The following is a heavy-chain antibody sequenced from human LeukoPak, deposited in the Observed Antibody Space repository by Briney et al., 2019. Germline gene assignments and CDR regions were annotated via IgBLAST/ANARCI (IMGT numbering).Heavy chain of an antibody. Sequence: ASVKVSCKASGYTFTGYYMHWVRQVPGQGLEWLGWIKPNSGGTKYAQKFQGRVTMTRDTSISTACMELSGLRSDDTAVYYCARAGHSDFNWFDPWGQGTLVTVSS. D-gene: IGHD2-15*01. CDR1: GYTFTGYY. CDR2: IKPNSGGT. V-gene: IGHV1-2*02. CDR3: ARAGHSDFNWFDP. J-gene: IGHJ5*02.